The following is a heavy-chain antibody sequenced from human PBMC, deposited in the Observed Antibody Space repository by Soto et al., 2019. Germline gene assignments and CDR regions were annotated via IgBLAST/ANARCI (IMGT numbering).Heavy chain of an antibody. CDR2: INPNSGGT. CDR3: ARDPIYYYDRAAAAFDV. J-gene: IGHJ3*01. D-gene: IGHD3-22*01. Sequence: ASVKVSCKASGYTFTGYYMHWVRQAPGQGLQWMGWINPNSGGTNFAQKFQGRVTMTRDTSINTAYMELSRMRSDDTAVYYCARDPIYYYDRAAAAFDV. V-gene: IGHV1-2*02. CDR1: GYTFTGYY.